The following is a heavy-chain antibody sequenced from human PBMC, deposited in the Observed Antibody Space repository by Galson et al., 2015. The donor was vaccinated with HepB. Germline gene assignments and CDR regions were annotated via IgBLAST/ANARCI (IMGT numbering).Heavy chain of an antibody. CDR1: GFTFEDYA. CDR3: TKDRYSGSSDAFDI. D-gene: IGHD1-26*01. V-gene: IGHV3-9*01. CDR2: TSWNSGTI. J-gene: IGHJ3*02. Sequence: SLRLSCAASGFTFEDYAMHWVRQAPGKGLEWVSGTSWNSGTIGYADSVEGRFTISRDNAKNSLYLQMNSLRAEDTALYYCTKDRYSGSSDAFDIWGQGTMVTVSS.